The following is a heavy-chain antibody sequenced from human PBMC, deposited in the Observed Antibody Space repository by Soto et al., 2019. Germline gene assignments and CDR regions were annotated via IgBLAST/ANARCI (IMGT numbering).Heavy chain of an antibody. CDR1: GYTFTSYG. V-gene: IGHV1-18*01. J-gene: IGHJ4*01. CDR3: ATRSPAFDF. Sequence: ASVKVSCKTSGYTFTSYGVAWVRQAPGQGLEWMGWISTSKGETTYAQKFQGRVTMTTDTSTSTAYMELRSLTSDDTAVYYCATRSPAFDFWG. CDR2: ISTSKGET.